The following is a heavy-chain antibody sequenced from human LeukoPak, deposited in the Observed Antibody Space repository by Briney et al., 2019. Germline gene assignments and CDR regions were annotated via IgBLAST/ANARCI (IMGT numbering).Heavy chain of an antibody. D-gene: IGHD1-26*01. CDR3: ARSGGSGSYYGL. V-gene: IGHV3-23*01. CDR2: ISGSGRNT. Sequence: GGSLRLSCGASGFTFSSYAMNWVRQAPGKGLEWVAAISGSGRNTYYADSVKGRFTISRDNAKNSLYLQMNSLRAEDTAVYYCARSGGSGSYYGLWGQGTLVTVSS. CDR1: GFTFSSYA. J-gene: IGHJ4*02.